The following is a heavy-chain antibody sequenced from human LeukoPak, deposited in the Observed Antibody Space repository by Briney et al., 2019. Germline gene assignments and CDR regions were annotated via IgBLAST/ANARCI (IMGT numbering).Heavy chain of an antibody. CDR1: GGSFSGYY. V-gene: IGHV4-34*01. CDR2: INHSGST. J-gene: IGHJ4*02. CDR3: RYYDFWSGYYVDDY. Sequence: SETPSLTCAVYGGSFSGYYWSWIRQPPGKGLEWIGEINHSGSTNYNPSLKSRVTISVDTSKNQFSLKLSSVTAADTAVYYCRYYDFWSGYYVDDYWGQGTLVTVSS. D-gene: IGHD3-3*01.